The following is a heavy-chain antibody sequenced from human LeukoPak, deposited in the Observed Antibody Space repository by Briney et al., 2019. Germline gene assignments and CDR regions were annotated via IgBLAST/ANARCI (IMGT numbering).Heavy chain of an antibody. CDR3: ARDHLHREYIWFLDY. CDR2: IIPIFGTA. V-gene: IGHV1-69*05. CDR1: GYTFTSYG. D-gene: IGHD3-10*01. Sequence: SVKVSCKASGYTFTSYGISWVRQAPGQGLEWMGRIIPIFGTANYAQKFQGRVTITTDESTSTAYMELSSLRSEDTDVYYCARDHLHREYIWFLDYWGQGTLVTVSS. J-gene: IGHJ4*02.